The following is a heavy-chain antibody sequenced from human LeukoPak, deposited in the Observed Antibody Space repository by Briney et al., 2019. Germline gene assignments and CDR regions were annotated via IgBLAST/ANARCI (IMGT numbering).Heavy chain of an antibody. CDR1: GGSINSYY. V-gene: IGHV4-59*12. J-gene: IGHJ5*02. CDR2: ISYSGST. D-gene: IGHD6-13*01. CDR3: ARATAGHINNCLDP. Sequence: SETLSLTCTVSGGSINSYYWSWIRQPPGKGLEWIGYISYSGSTNYNPSLKSRVTISVDTSKNQFSLKMSSVTAADTAVYYCARATAGHINNCLDPWGHGTLVTVSS.